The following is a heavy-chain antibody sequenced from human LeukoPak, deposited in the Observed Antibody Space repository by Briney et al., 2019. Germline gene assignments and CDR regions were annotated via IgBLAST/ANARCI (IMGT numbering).Heavy chain of an antibody. CDR1: GYTFTSYG. V-gene: IGHV1-18*01. J-gene: IGHJ4*02. D-gene: IGHD3-3*01. Sequence: ASVKVSCKASGYTFTSYGISWVRQAPGQGLEWMGWISAYNGNTNYAQKLQGRVTMTTDTSTSTAYMELRSLRSDDTAVYYCARDIQTYYDFWSGCCFDYWGQGTLVTVSS. CDR2: ISAYNGNT. CDR3: ARDIQTYYDFWSGCCFDY.